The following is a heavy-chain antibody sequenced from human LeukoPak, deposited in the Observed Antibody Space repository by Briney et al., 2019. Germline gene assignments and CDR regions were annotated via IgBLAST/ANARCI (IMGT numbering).Heavy chain of an antibody. J-gene: IGHJ4*02. CDR2: INHSGST. D-gene: IGHD2-15*01. CDR1: GGSFSGYY. Sequence: SETLSLTCAVYGGSFSGYYWSWIRQPPGKGLEWIGEINHSGSTNYNPSLKSRVTISVDTSKNQFSLKLSSVTAADTAVYYCAHDFCSGGSCYSRYFDYWGQGTLVTVSS. CDR3: AHDFCSGGSCYSRYFDY. V-gene: IGHV4-34*01.